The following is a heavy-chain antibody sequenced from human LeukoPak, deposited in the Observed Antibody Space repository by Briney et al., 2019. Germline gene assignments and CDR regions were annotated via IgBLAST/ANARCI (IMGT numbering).Heavy chain of an antibody. J-gene: IGHJ4*02. Sequence: VASVKVSCKVSGYNLTELSMHWVRQAPGKGLEWMGGFDPGDGAIVYAQRFQGRVTVTEDTSTDTAYMELSSLKSEDTAVYYCAAGGFYDLLPYWGQGTLVTVSS. D-gene: IGHD3-9*01. CDR1: GYNLTELS. CDR2: FDPGDGAI. V-gene: IGHV1-24*01. CDR3: AAGGFYDLLPY.